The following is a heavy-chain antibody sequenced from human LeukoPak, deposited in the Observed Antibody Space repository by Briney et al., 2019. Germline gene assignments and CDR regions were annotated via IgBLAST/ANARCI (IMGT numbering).Heavy chain of an antibody. J-gene: IGHJ4*02. D-gene: IGHD4-17*01. V-gene: IGHV4-39*07. CDR2: IYYSGST. CDR3: ARGLDDYGDYQYYFDY. CDR1: GGSISSSSYY. Sequence: SETLSLTCTVSGGSISSSSYYWGWIRQPPGKGLEWIGSIYYSGSTYYNPSLKSRVTISVDTSKNQFSLKLSSVTAADTAVYYCARGLDDYGDYQYYFDYWGQGTLVTVSS.